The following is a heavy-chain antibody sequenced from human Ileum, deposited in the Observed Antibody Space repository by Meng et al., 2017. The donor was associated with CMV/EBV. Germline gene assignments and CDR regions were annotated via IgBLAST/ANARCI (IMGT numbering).Heavy chain of an antibody. CDR3: ARHWGSVASAGTIYFDY. CDR1: GGSFSGYY. J-gene: IGHJ4*02. V-gene: IGHV4-34*01. D-gene: IGHD6-13*01. CDR2: IYYSGST. Sequence: ESLKISCAVYGGSFSGYYWSWIRQPPGKGLEWIGSIYYSGSTYYYPSLKSRVTVSVDTSMSQFSLKLTSVTAADTAVDYCARHWGSVASAGTIYFDYWGQGTLVTVSS.